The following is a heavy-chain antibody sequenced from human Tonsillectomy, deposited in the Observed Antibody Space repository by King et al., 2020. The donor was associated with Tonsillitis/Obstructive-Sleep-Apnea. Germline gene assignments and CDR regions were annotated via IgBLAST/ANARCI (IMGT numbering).Heavy chain of an antibody. Sequence: VQLVESGGGLVQSGGSLRLSCAASGFTISSYWMSWVRQAPGKGLEWVANIKQDGSEKHYVDSVKGRFTISRDNAKNSLYLQLNSLRAEDTAVYYCAREGGHGMRFNYWGQGPLVTDSS. D-gene: IGHD3-16*01. J-gene: IGHJ4*02. V-gene: IGHV3-7*01. CDR2: IKQDGSEK. CDR1: GFTISSYW. CDR3: AREGGHGMRFNY.